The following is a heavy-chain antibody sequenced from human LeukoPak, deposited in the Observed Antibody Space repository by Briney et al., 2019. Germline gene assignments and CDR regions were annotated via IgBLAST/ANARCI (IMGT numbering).Heavy chain of an antibody. J-gene: IGHJ4*02. V-gene: IGHV3-73*01. CDR2: IRSKPNSYAT. D-gene: IGHD3-3*01. Sequence: GGSLRLSCAASGFTFSGSAMHWVRQASGKGLEWVGRIRSKPNSYATAYAASVTGRFTISRDDSRNTAYLQMNSLKTEDTAVYYCWSGLDYWGQGILVTVSS. CDR1: GFTFSGSA. CDR3: WSGLDY.